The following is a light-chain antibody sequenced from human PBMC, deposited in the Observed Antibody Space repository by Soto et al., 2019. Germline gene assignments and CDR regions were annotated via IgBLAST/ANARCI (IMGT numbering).Light chain of an antibody. CDR3: VQLSHFLRT. Sequence: DVVITQTTLSSPVTLGQPASISCRSSQSLVYIDGNIYLSWLQQRPGQPPRLLFYQISHRYPGAPDRFSGTSAGTDFTLDISRVDPGDVGLYFCVQLSHFLRTFDHGT. V-gene: IGKV2-24*01. CDR1: QSLVYIDGNIY. CDR2: QIS. J-gene: IGKJ1*01.